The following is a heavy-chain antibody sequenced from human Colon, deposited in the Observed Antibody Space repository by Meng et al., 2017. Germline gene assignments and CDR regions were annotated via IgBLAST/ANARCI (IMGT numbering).Heavy chain of an antibody. CDR1: GASVRSPDLQ. J-gene: IGHJ4*02. CDR3: ARDYWGSLDF. Sequence: QGQLQDSGPAPLSPSETLSLPCAVSGASVRSPDLQWGWVPQPPGKGLEWIGYARIDYANTNYNPSLKSRVNVSLDTSKNQFSLNVRSVTAADTAVYYCARDYWGSLDFWGQGILVTVSS. V-gene: IGHV4-61*08. D-gene: IGHD3-16*01. CDR2: ARIDYANT.